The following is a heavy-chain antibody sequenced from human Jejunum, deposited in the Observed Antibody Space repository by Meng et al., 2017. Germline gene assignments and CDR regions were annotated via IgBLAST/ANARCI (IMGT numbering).Heavy chain of an antibody. V-gene: IGHV4-31*03. J-gene: IGHJ4*02. CDR2: IYRSGST. Sequence: QVQLPEAAPGLVQPSPTLSLPCTFTCASINSCGSYWSWIRQHPGQGLEWIGYIYRSGSTYYNPSLKSRLTISVDKSKTLLSLNLRSVTAADTAVYYCAKAAAYNLDYWGQGTLVTVSS. CDR1: CASINSCGSY. D-gene: IGHD5-24*01. CDR3: AKAAAYNLDY.